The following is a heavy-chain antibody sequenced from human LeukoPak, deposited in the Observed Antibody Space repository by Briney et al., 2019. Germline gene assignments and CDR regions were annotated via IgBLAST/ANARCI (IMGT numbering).Heavy chain of an antibody. Sequence: SQTLSLTCAVSGVSISSGGYSWSWIRQPPGKGLEWIGYIYHSGSTYYNPSLKSRVTISVDRSKNQFSLKLSSVTAADTAVYYCARFEGNYWYFDLWGRGTLVTVSS. V-gene: IGHV4-30-2*01. D-gene: IGHD3-9*01. CDR3: ARFEGNYWYFDL. CDR2: IYHSGST. J-gene: IGHJ2*01. CDR1: GVSISSGGYS.